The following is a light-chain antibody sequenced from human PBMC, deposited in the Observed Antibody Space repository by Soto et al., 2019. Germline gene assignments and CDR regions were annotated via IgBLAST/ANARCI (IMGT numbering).Light chain of an antibody. V-gene: IGLV1-40*01. Sequence: QSVLAQPPSVSGAPGQRVTISCSGTSSSIGAGYEVHWYHQLPGTAPKLVVSGNGNRPSGVPDRLSDSKSGTSASLAITGLQDEDEGHYYCQSYDKRMTAYVFGTGTKVTVL. CDR1: SSSIGAGYE. J-gene: IGLJ1*01. CDR3: QSYDKRMTAYV. CDR2: GNG.